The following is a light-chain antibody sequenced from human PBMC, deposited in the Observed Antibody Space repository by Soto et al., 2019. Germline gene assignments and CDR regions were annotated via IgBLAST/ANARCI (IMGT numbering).Light chain of an antibody. V-gene: IGLV7-46*02. CDR1: TGDVTSDHF. Sequence: QAVVTQEPSLTVSPGETVTLTCGSSTGDVTSDHFPYWFQQKPGQAPRTLIYDTNYKDSLTPARFSGSLLGGKAALTLLGAQPEDEADYYCLLSYSGARVFGGGTKLTVL. CDR3: LLSYSGARV. J-gene: IGLJ2*01. CDR2: DTN.